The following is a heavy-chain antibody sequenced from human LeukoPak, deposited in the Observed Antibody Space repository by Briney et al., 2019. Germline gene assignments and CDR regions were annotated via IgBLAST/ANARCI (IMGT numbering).Heavy chain of an antibody. CDR2: MNPNSGNT. V-gene: IGHV1-8*01. J-gene: IGHJ6*02. D-gene: IGHD3-3*01. CDR1: GYTXXXYD. Sequence: GYTXXXYDINWVRQAPGQGLEWMGWMNPNSGNTGYAQKFHGRLTMTTNTSISTAYMELSSLRSEDTAVYYCARGPYYDFPWGQGTTVTVSS. CDR3: ARGPYYDFP.